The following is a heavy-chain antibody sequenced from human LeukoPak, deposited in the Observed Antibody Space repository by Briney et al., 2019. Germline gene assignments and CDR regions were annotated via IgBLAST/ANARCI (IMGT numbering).Heavy chain of an antibody. CDR3: ARGSTYYYDSSGYYVDY. V-gene: IGHV4-30-4*08. CDR2: IYYSGST. CDR1: GGSISSGDYY. J-gene: IGHJ4*02. D-gene: IGHD3-22*01. Sequence: SETLSLTCTVSGGSISSGDYYWSWTRQPPGKGLEWIGYIYYSGSTYYNPSLKSRVTISVDTSKNQFSLKLSSVTAADTAVYYCARGSTYYYDSSGYYVDYWGQGTLVTVSS.